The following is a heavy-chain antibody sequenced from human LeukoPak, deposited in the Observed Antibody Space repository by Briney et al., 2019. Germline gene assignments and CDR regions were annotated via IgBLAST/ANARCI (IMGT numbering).Heavy chain of an antibody. D-gene: IGHD3-10*01. CDR2: IYNSGST. CDR1: GVSISSGGYS. CDR3: ARDSGMVRGEAYYYYGMDV. Sequence: SQTLSLTCAASGVSISSGGYSWSWIRQPPGQGLEWIGYIYNSGSTYYNPAIKRLTTITVDRSKNHSSLKLSSVTAADTAVYYCARDSGMVRGEAYYYYGMDVWGKGTTVTVSS. V-gene: IGHV4-30-2*01. J-gene: IGHJ6*04.